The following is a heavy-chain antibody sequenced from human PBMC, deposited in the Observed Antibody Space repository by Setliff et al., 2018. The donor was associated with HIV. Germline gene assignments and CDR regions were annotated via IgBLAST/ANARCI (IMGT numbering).Heavy chain of an antibody. Sequence: PGGSLRLSCAASGFTFSSYAMSWVRQAPGKGLEWVSVIYSGGSTYYADSVKGRFTVSRVNSRQTVYLQMNSLRTDDTATYYCVRDYYDTVGPSRQAFDVWGQGTMVTVSS. CDR2: IYSGGST. D-gene: IGHD3-22*01. CDR3: VRDYYDTVGPSRQAFDV. CDR1: GFTFSSYA. J-gene: IGHJ3*01. V-gene: IGHV3-23*03.